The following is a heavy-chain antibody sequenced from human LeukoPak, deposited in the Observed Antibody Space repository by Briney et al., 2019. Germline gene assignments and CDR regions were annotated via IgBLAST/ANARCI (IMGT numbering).Heavy chain of an antibody. J-gene: IGHJ4*02. Sequence: ASVNVSCKASGYTFTSYGISWVRQAPGQGREWMGWISAYNGNTNYAQKLQGRVTMTTDTSTSTAYTELRSLRSDDTAVYYCARVGIYGSGSYDYWGQGTLVTVSS. V-gene: IGHV1-18*01. CDR1: GYTFTSYG. CDR3: ARVGIYGSGSYDY. CDR2: ISAYNGNT. D-gene: IGHD3-10*01.